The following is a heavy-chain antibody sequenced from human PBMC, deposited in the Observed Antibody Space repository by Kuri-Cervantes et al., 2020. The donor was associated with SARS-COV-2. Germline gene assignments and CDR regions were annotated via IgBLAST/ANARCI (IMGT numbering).Heavy chain of an antibody. Sequence: ESLKISCTVSGGSISSSSYYWGWIRQPPGKGLEWIGSIYYSGSTYYNPSLKSRVTISVDTSKNQFPLKLSSVTAADTAVYHCARSLQLVRFDYWGQGTLVTVSS. V-gene: IGHV4-39*06. J-gene: IGHJ4*02. CDR1: GGSISSSSYY. CDR3: ARSLQLVRFDY. CDR2: IYYSGST. D-gene: IGHD6-6*01.